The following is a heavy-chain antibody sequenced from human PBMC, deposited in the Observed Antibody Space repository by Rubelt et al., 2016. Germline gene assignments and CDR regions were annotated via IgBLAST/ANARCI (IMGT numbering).Heavy chain of an antibody. CDR1: A. D-gene: IGHD6-19*01. V-gene: IGHV3-30*04. J-gene: IGHJ4*02. CDR2: ISYDGSNK. Sequence: AMHWVRQAPGKGLEWVAVISYDGSNKYYADSVKGRFTISRDNSKNTLYLQMNSLRAEDTAVYYCAKDWDSSGWDPIFDYWGQGTLVTVSS. CDR3: AKDWDSSGWDPIFDY.